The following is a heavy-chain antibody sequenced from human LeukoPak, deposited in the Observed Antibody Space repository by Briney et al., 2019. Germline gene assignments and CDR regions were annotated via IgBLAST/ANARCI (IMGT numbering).Heavy chain of an antibody. Sequence: PGGSLRLSCAASGFTFSTYSMNWVRQAPGQGLEWVSYINSDTIWYADSVKGRFTNSRDNAKNSLFLQMDSLRAEDTAVYYCARDRDWGFDYWGQGTLVTVSS. CDR1: GFTFSTYS. CDR3: ARDRDWGFDY. V-gene: IGHV3-48*01. J-gene: IGHJ4*02. D-gene: IGHD7-27*01. CDR2: INSDTI.